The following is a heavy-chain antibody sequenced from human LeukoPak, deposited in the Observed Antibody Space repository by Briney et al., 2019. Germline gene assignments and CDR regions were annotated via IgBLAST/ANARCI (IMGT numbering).Heavy chain of an antibody. CDR3: ARAFIAARPPYYYYMDV. Sequence: SVKVSCKASGGTFSSYAISWVRQAPGQGLEWMGGIIPIFGTANYAQKFQGRVTITADKSTSTAYMELSSLRSEDTAVYYCARAFIAARPPYYYYMDVWGKGTTVTVSS. J-gene: IGHJ6*03. D-gene: IGHD6-6*01. CDR1: GGTFSSYA. CDR2: IIPIFGTA. V-gene: IGHV1-69*06.